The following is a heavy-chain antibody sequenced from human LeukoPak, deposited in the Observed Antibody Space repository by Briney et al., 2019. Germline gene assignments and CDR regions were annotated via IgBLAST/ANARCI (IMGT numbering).Heavy chain of an antibody. CDR1: GGSISSYY. CDR2: IYYSGMT. Sequence: PSETLSLTCTVSGGSISSYYWSWIRQPPGKGLEWIGYIYYSGMTNYNPSLKSRVTISLDTSKNQFSLKLSSVTAADTAVYYCASGGPLRYFDWLLPFDYWGQGTLVTVSS. V-gene: IGHV4-59*01. J-gene: IGHJ4*02. D-gene: IGHD3-9*01. CDR3: ASGGPLRYFDWLLPFDY.